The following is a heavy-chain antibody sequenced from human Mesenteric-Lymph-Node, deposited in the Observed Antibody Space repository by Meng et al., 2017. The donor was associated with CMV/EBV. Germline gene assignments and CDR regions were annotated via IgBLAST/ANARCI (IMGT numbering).Heavy chain of an antibody. CDR2: ISFDGDNK. D-gene: IGHD3-10*01. CDR1: GSIFNRSA. V-gene: IGHV3-30-3*01. J-gene: IGHJ6*02. Sequence: GESLKISCATSGSIFNRSAMHWVRQAPGKGLEWVAGISFDGDNKYSADSVQGRFTISRDNSQNTLYLQMNSLSAEDTAVYYCARVLTVGSGNYYIGNYYAMDVWGQGTTVTVSS. CDR3: ARVLTVGSGNYYIGNYYAMDV.